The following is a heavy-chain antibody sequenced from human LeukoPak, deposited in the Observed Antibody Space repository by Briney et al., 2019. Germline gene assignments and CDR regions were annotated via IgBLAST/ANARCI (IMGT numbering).Heavy chain of an antibody. V-gene: IGHV5-51*01. CDR1: GYRFTSYW. CDR2: IYPGDSDT. Sequence: GESLKISCKGSGYRFTSYWIGWVRQMPGKGLEWMGIIYPGDSDTRYSPSFQGQVTISADKSISTAYLQWSSLKASDTAMYYCARRHWFGEFHRDNWFDPWGQGTLVTVSS. CDR3: ARRHWFGEFHRDNWFDP. J-gene: IGHJ5*02. D-gene: IGHD3-10*01.